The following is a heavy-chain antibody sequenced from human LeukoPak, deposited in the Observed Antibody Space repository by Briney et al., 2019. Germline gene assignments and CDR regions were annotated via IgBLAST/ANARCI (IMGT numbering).Heavy chain of an antibody. CDR2: INHSGST. D-gene: IGHD5-24*01. CDR1: GDSISTSRYY. V-gene: IGHV4-39*07. J-gene: IGHJ4*02. Sequence: SETLALTCTVSGDSISTSRYYWSWIRQPPGKGLEWIGEINHSGSTNYNPSLKSRVTISVDTSKTQFSLKLSSVTAADTAVYYCARSRLHPIIFDYWGQGTLVTVSS. CDR3: ARSRLHPIIFDY.